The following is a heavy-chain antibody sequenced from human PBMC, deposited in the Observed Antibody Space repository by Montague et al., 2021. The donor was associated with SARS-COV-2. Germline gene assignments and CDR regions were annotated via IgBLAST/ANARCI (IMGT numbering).Heavy chain of an antibody. D-gene: IGHD4-23*01. J-gene: IGHJ3*02. CDR1: GGSITGYY. CDR3: VRDHPYGGPRGAYDI. CDR2: IYDGGAV. Sequence: SETLSLTCTVSGGSITGYYWSWLRRSPGKGLEWIAYIYDGGAVNYNPSLGSRVTISTDTSKNQLSLTVNSVTAAATAVYYCVRDHPYGGPRGAYDIWGQGTVVTVSS. V-gene: IGHV4-59*01.